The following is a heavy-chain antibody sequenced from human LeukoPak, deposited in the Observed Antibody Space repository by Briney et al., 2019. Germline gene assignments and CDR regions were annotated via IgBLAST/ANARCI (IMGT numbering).Heavy chain of an antibody. Sequence: GGSLRLSCAASGFTFSTYSMNWVRQAPGKGLEWVSAISGSGGSTYYADSVKGRFTISRDNSKNTLYLQMNSLRAEDTAVYYCAKTAGYDSSGYLNWGQGTLVTVSS. V-gene: IGHV3-23*01. CDR1: GFTFSTYS. CDR2: ISGSGGST. D-gene: IGHD3-22*01. CDR3: AKTAGYDSSGYLN. J-gene: IGHJ4*02.